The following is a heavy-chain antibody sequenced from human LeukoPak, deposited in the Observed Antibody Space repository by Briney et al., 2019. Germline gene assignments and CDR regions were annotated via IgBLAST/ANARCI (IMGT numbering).Heavy chain of an antibody. CDR3: ARLSGYDLDY. Sequence: SETLSLTCTVSGGSISSAGYYWSWICQHPGKGLECIGYIDYSGSTYYNPSLKSRVTISASVDTSKNQFSLKLSSVTAADTAVYYCARLSGYDLDYWGRGTLVTVSS. V-gene: IGHV4-31*03. CDR1: GGSISSAGYY. D-gene: IGHD5-12*01. CDR2: IDYSGST. J-gene: IGHJ4*02.